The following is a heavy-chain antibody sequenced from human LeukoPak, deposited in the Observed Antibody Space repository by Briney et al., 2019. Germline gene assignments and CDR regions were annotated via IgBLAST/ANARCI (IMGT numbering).Heavy chain of an antibody. V-gene: IGHV4-59*01. CDR3: ARETKLMGYSSGLGFNY. CDR1: GGSISSYY. D-gene: IGHD6-19*01. CDR2: IYFTGST. J-gene: IGHJ4*02. Sequence: SETLSLTCTVSGGSISSYYWSWIRQPPGKGLEWIGYIYFTGSTNYTPSLKGRVTISVDTSKNQLSLNLTSVTAADTAVYYCARETKLMGYSSGLGFNYWGQGTLVTVSS.